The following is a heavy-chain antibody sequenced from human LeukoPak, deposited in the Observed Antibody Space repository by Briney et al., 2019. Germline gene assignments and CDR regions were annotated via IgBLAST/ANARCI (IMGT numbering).Heavy chain of an antibody. D-gene: IGHD5-24*01. CDR2: INHSGST. V-gene: IGHV4-4*02. Sequence: PGGSLRLSCTASGFTLSSYAMSWVRQPPGKGLEWIGEINHSGSTNYNPSLKSRVTISVDTSKNQFSLKLSSVTAADTAVYYCAREQWTRLQLWPSIGYFDPWGRGTLVTVSS. CDR1: GFTLSSYA. J-gene: IGHJ2*01. CDR3: AREQWTRLQLWPSIGYFDP.